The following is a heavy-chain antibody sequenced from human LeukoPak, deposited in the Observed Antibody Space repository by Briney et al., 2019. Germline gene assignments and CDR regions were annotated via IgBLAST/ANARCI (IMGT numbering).Heavy chain of an antibody. CDR3: ARVNIDGSDAFDI. Sequence: GESLRLSCAASGFSFTTYWMSWVRQAPGKGLEWVANIKQDGTEKYYVDSVKGRFTISRDNAKNSLYLQMNSLRAEDTAVYYCARVNIDGSDAFDIWGQGTMVTVSS. CDR1: GFSFTTYW. J-gene: IGHJ3*02. V-gene: IGHV3-7*01. D-gene: IGHD5-24*01. CDR2: IKQDGTEK.